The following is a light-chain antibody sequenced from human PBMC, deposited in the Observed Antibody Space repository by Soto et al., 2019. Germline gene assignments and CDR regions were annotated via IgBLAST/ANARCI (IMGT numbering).Light chain of an antibody. CDR1: QSVTSD. CDR3: KQRSNWPFT. CDR2: DAS. V-gene: IGKV3-11*01. J-gene: IGKJ3*01. Sequence: EIVLTQSPATLSLSPGERATLSCRASQSVTSDLAWYQQKPGQAPRLLIYDASNRATGIPARFSGSGSGTDFTLTMSSLEPEDFEVYYCKQRSNWPFTFGPGTQVDIK.